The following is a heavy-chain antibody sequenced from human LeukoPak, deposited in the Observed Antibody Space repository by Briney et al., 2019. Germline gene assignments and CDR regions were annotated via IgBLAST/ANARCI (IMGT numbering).Heavy chain of an antibody. V-gene: IGHV1-69*04. CDR1: GGTFSSYA. J-gene: IGHJ4*02. CDR3: ARFGRGYYDFWSGYYMN. D-gene: IGHD3-3*01. CDR2: IIPILGIA. Sequence: SVKVSCKASGGTFSSYAISWVRQAPGQGLEWMGRIIPILGIANYAQKFQGRVTITADKSTSTAYMELSSLRAEDTAVYYCARFGRGYYDFWSGYYMNWGQGTLVTVSS.